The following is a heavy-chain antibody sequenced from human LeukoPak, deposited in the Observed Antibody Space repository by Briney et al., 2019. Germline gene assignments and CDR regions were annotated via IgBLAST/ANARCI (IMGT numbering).Heavy chain of an antibody. J-gene: IGHJ3*02. D-gene: IGHD5-18*01. V-gene: IGHV1-8*01. Sequence: ASVKVSCKASGYTFTSYDINWVRQATGQGLEWMGWMNPNSGNTGYAQKFQGRVTMTEDTSTDTAYMELSSLRSEDTAVYYCATTRAGYSYGPDAFDIWGQGTMVTVSS. CDR3: ATTRAGYSYGPDAFDI. CDR2: MNPNSGNT. CDR1: GYTFTSYD.